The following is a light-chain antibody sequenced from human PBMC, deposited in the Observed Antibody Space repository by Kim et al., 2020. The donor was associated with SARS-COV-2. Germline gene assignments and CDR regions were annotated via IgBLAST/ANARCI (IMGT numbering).Light chain of an antibody. Sequence: SSELTQDPAVSVALGQTVKITCQGDSLRSYYASWYQQKPGQAPVLVIYGKNNRPSGIPDRFSGSSSGNTASLTITGAQAEDEADYYCNSRDSSGDYLDRVFGGGAQLPVL. CDR1: SLRSYY. CDR3: NSRDSSGDYLDRV. CDR2: GKN. V-gene: IGLV3-19*01. J-gene: IGLJ3*02.